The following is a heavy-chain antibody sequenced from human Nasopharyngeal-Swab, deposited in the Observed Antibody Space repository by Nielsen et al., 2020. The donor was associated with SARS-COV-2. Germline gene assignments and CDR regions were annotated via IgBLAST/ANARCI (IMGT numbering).Heavy chain of an antibody. Sequence: SETLSLTCAVYGGSFSGYYWSWIRQPPGKGLEWIGEINHSGSTNYNPSLKSRVTISVDTAKNQFSLKLSSVTAADTAVYYCARARGTGYCSRTSCLYYMDVWGKGTTVTGSS. CDR2: INHSGST. CDR3: ARARGTGYCSRTSCLYYMDV. V-gene: IGHV4-34*01. CDR1: GGSFSGYY. D-gene: IGHD2-2*01. J-gene: IGHJ6*03.